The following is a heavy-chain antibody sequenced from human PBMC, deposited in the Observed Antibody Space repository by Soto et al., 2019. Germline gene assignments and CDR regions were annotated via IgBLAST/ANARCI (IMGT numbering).Heavy chain of an antibody. CDR1: GGSISSSSYY. Sequence: QLQLQESGPGLLKPSETLSLTCTVSGGSISSSSYYWGWIRQPPGKGLEWIGSIYYSGNTYYNPSLKSRVTTSVDTSKTQFSLKLSSVTAADTAVYYCARPTVTTHAWDYWGQGTLVTVSS. D-gene: IGHD4-17*01. CDR3: ARPTVTTHAWDY. V-gene: IGHV4-39*01. J-gene: IGHJ4*02. CDR2: IYYSGNT.